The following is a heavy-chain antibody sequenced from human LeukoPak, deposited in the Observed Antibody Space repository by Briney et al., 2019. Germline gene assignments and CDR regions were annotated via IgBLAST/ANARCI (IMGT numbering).Heavy chain of an antibody. V-gene: IGHV4-31*03. CDR2: IYYSGST. D-gene: IGHD3-10*01. CDR1: GGSISSGGYY. Sequence: PSQTLSLTCTVSGGSISSGGYYWSWIRQHPGKGLEWIGYIYYSGSTYYNPSLKSRVTISVDTSKNQFSLKLSSVTAADTAVYYCARISRGVRGVIPIDYWGQGTLVTVSS. CDR3: ARISRGVRGVIPIDY. J-gene: IGHJ4*02.